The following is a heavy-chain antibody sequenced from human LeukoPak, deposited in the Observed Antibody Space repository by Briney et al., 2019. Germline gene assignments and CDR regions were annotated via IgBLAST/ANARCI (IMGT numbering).Heavy chain of an antibody. V-gene: IGHV3-48*04. Sequence: GGSLRLSCAASGFTFSSYSMNWVRQAPGKGLEWVSYIRSSSSTIYYADSVKGRFTISRDNAKNSLYLQMNSLRAEDTAVYYCARDPGYYDSSGSSRDYWGQGTLVTVSS. CDR3: ARDPGYYDSSGSSRDY. CDR1: GFTFSSYS. D-gene: IGHD3-22*01. CDR2: IRSSSSTI. J-gene: IGHJ4*02.